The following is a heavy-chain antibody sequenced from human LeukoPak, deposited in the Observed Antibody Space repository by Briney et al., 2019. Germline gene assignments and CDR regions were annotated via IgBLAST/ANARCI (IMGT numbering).Heavy chain of an antibody. CDR2: TTHSGITT. CDR3: AKPVTGSIFDY. V-gene: IGHV3-23*01. D-gene: IGHD6-19*01. Sequence: GGSLRLSCTASGFSFTDFDMNWVRQVPGKGLEWVSHTTHSGITTHYADSVKGRFTISRGNSKSTLYLQMNSLRAEDTAVYYCAKPVTGSIFDYWGRGTLVTVSS. CDR1: GFSFTDFD. J-gene: IGHJ4*02.